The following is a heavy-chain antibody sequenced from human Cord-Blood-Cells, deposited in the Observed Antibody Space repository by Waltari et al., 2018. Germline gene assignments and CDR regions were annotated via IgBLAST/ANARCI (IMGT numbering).Heavy chain of an antibody. V-gene: IGHV3-30*18. CDR2: ISYDGSNK. J-gene: IGHJ4*02. D-gene: IGHD1-26*01. CDR3: AKEGDSGSYLDY. CDR1: GFTFSSYG. Sequence: QVQLVESGGGVVQPGRCLRLSCAASGFTFSSYGMQGVRQAPGKGLEWVAVISYDGSNKYYADSVKGRFTISRDNSKNTLYLQMNSLRAEDTAVYYCAKEGDSGSYLDYWGQGTLVTVSS.